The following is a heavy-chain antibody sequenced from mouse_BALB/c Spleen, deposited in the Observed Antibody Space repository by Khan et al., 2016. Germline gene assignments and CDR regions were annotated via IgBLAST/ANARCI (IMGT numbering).Heavy chain of an antibody. CDR1: GFSLIAYG. V-gene: IGHV2-6-7*01. D-gene: IGHD2-2*01. J-gene: IGHJ4*01. Sequence: QVQLKESGPGLVAPSQSLSITCTVSGFSLIAYGVNWVRQPPGKSLEWLGMIWGDGTTDYNSALKSRLNITKDNSKSQVFVNMNSLQTDDTARYYCARDGWGYYAMDYWGQGTSVTVSS. CDR3: ARDGWGYYAMDY. CDR2: IWGDGTT.